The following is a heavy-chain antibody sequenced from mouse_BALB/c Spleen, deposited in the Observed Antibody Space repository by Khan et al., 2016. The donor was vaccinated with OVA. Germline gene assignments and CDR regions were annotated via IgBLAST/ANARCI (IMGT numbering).Heavy chain of an antibody. CDR3: AMCVYYGTSSFAMDY. Sequence: DLVKPGASVKLSCKASGYTFTSYWINWIKQRPGQGLEWIGRIAPGRGSTSHNEMFKGKATLTVDTYSSTAYIQVSSMSSEDTAVFCCAMCVYYGTSSFAMDYCGHGTSLTVSS. D-gene: IGHD1-1*01. V-gene: IGHV1S41*01. J-gene: IGHJ4*01. CDR1: GYTFTSYW. CDR2: IAPGRGST.